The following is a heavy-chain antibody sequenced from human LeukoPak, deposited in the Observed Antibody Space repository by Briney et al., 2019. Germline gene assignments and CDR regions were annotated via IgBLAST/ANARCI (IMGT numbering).Heavy chain of an antibody. V-gene: IGHV1-46*01. Sequence: GASVKVSCKASGYSFTSYYMHWVRQAPGQGLEWMGIINPSGGSTSYAQKFQGRVTMTRDTSTSTVYMELSSLRSEDTAVYYCARRTSGPGGGYALDYWGQGTLVTVSS. J-gene: IGHJ4*02. CDR3: ARRTSGPGGGYALDY. CDR1: GYSFTSYY. D-gene: IGHD5-12*01. CDR2: INPSGGST.